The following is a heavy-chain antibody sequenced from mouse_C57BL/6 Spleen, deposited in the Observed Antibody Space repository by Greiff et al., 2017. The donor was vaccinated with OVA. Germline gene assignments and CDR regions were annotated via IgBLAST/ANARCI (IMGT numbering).Heavy chain of an antibody. J-gene: IGHJ3*01. Sequence: QVQLQQPGAELVRPGSSVKLSCKASGYTFTSYWMPWVKQRPIQGLEWIGNIDPSDSETHYNQKFKDKATLTVDKSSSTAYMQLSSLTSEDSAVYYCARDRDYGSRPWFAYWGQGTLVTVSA. D-gene: IGHD1-1*01. CDR2: IDPSDSET. CDR1: GYTFTSYW. CDR3: ARDRDYGSRPWFAY. V-gene: IGHV1-52*01.